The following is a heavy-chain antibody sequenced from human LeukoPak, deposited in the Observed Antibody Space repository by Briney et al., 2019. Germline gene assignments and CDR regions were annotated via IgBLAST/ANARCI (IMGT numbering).Heavy chain of an antibody. J-gene: IGHJ4*02. Sequence: GESLKISCKGSGYSFTSYWIGWVRQMPGKGLEWMGIIYPGDSDTRYSPSFQGQVTISADKSISTAYLQWSSLKASDTAMYYCARRWVGGYCSSTSCYTGLDYWGRGTLVTVSS. V-gene: IGHV5-51*01. CDR2: IYPGDSDT. CDR3: ARRWVGGYCSSTSCYTGLDY. CDR1: GYSFTSYW. D-gene: IGHD2-2*02.